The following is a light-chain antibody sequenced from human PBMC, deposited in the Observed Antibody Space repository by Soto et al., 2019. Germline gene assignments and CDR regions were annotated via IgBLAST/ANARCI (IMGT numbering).Light chain of an antibody. CDR3: CAYGGSNNFVV. J-gene: IGLJ2*01. Sequence: QSALTQPPSASGSPGQSVTISCTGTSSDVGGYNYVSWYQQHPGKGPKLMIYEVTKRPSGVPDRFSGSKSGSTASLTVSRLQAEDEAHYYCCAYGGSNNFVVFGGGTKLTVL. CDR1: SSDVGGYNY. CDR2: EVT. V-gene: IGLV2-8*01.